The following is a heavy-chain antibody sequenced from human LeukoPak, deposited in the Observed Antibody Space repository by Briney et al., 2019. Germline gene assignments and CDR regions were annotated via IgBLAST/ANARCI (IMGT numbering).Heavy chain of an antibody. V-gene: IGHV3-66*03. D-gene: IGHD6-19*01. CDR1: GFTVSSNY. CDR2: LYTTGST. J-gene: IGHJ1*01. CDR3: ARGGKVAVAGTRSSQYFQH. Sequence: GGSLRLSCAVSGFTVSSNYMSWVRQAPGKGLEWVSLLYTTGSTYFADSVRGRFTISRDNSKNTLYLQMNSLRAEDTAVYYCARGGKVAVAGTRSSQYFQHWGQGTLVTVSS.